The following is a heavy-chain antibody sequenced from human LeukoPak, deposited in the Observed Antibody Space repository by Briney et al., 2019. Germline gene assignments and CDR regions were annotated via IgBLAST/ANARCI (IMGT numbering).Heavy chain of an antibody. J-gene: IGHJ4*02. Sequence: SETLSLTCTVSGGSISSSDYYWGWIRQPPGKGLEWIGYIYNSGTTYYNPSLKSRVTISVDSSKSQFSLQLTSVTAADTAVYYCARDNHYFDYWGQGTLVTVSS. CDR3: ARDNHYFDY. CDR2: IYNSGTT. D-gene: IGHD1-14*01. V-gene: IGHV4-30-4*02. CDR1: GGSISSSDYY.